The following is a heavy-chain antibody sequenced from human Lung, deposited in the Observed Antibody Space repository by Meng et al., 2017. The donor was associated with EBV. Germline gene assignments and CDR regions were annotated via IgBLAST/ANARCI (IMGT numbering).Heavy chain of an antibody. CDR1: GYTFTSYA. CDR2: IDPNTGNP. Sequence: QVLLAAAGSELKQRGSSVKVSSRPSGYTFTSYAINWARQAPGQGPDWMGWIDPNTGNPTYDQGFTGRFVFSLDTSVSTAYLQINSLRADDTAVYYCARDSPLDGYSLLDYWGQGTLVTVSS. CDR3: ARDSPLDGYSLLDY. J-gene: IGHJ4*02. V-gene: IGHV7-4-1*02. D-gene: IGHD5-24*01.